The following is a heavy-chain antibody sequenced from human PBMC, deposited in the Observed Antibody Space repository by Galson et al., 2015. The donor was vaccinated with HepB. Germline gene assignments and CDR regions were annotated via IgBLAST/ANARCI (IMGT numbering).Heavy chain of an antibody. V-gene: IGHV4-39*01. CDR1: GGSISSSSYY. Sequence: ETLSLTCIVSGGSISSSSYYWNWIRQAPGKGLEWIGNVYYTGSVHYNPSLESRVTMSVDTSKNRFSLRLKSVTAADTAVYFCGRRGGSREYGHFDLWGRGTLVSVSS. J-gene: IGHJ2*01. CDR2: VYYTGSV. D-gene: IGHD5-24*01. CDR3: GRRGGSREYGHFDL.